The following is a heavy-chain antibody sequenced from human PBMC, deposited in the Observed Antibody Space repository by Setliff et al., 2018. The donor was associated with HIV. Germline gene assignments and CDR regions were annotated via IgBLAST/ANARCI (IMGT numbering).Heavy chain of an antibody. CDR3: AKDYYDFVWGSTLAY. Sequence: GGSLRLSCVASGFTFSSYCMDWFRQAPGKGLEWVSSISYGGTYIYQSDSVRGRFTISRDDAKESLYLQMNSLRAEDTAVYYCAKDYYDFVWGSTLAYWGQGTLVTVSS. V-gene: IGHV3-21*04. D-gene: IGHD3-16*01. CDR1: GFTFSSYC. CDR2: ISYGGTYI. J-gene: IGHJ4*02.